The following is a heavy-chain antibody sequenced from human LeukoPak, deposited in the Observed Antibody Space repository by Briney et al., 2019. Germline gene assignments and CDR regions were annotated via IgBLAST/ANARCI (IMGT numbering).Heavy chain of an antibody. CDR3: ARSYCSGGSCFGHRGYYFDY. CDR1: GFTFSSYA. CDR2: ISYDGSNK. V-gene: IGHV3-30-3*01. D-gene: IGHD2-15*01. Sequence: PGGSLRLSCAASGFTFSSYAMHWVRQAPGKGLEWVAVISYDGSNKYYADSVKGRFTISRDNSKNTLYLQMNSLRAEDTAVYYCARSYCSGGSCFGHRGYYFDYWGQGTLVTVSS. J-gene: IGHJ4*02.